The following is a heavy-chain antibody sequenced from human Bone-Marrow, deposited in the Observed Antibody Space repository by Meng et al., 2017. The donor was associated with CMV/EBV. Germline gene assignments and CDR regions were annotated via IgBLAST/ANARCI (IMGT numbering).Heavy chain of an antibody. J-gene: IGHJ1*01. CDR2: INHSGST. D-gene: IGHD3/OR15-3a*01. Sequence: QPRRQESGPGRVKPSETLSLTCAVYGGSFSGYYWSWIRQPPGKGLEWIGEINHSGSTNYNPSLKSRVTISVDTSKNQFSLKLSSVTAADTAVYYCARRLRGTGPKYFQHWGQGTLVTVSS. CDR3: ARRLRGTGPKYFQH. CDR1: GGSFSGYY. V-gene: IGHV4-34*01.